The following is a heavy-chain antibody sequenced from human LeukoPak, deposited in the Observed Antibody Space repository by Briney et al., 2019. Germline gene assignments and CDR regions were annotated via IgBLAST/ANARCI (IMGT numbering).Heavy chain of an antibody. CDR3: AKDYLGYCSGGSCAPFDY. CDR2: ISGSGGST. D-gene: IGHD2-15*01. CDR1: GLTFSSYA. Sequence: GGSLRLSCAASGLTFSSYAMSWVRQAPGKGLEWVSAISGSGGSTYYADSVKGRFTISRDNSKNTLYLQMNSLRAEDTAVYYCAKDYLGYCSGGSCAPFDYWGQGTLVTVSS. V-gene: IGHV3-23*01. J-gene: IGHJ4*02.